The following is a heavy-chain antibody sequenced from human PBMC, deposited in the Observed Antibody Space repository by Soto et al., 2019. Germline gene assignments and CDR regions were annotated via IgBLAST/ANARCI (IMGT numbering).Heavy chain of an antibody. D-gene: IGHD3-10*02. CDR1: GASMSSGGYY. Sequence: SETLSLTCIVSGASMSSGGYYWSWIRHHPGWGLEWMGFIYYTGSTYYNPSVKSRLTISVDTSKNQFSLELKSVTAADTGVYYCARGDYFARSADGWFDPWGQGTLVTVSS. CDR2: IYYTGST. CDR3: ARGDYFARSADGWFDP. J-gene: IGHJ5*02. V-gene: IGHV4-31*03.